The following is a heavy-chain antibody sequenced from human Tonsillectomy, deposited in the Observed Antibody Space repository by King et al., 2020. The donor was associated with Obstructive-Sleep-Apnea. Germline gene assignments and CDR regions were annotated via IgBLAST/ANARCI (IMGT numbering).Heavy chain of an antibody. D-gene: IGHD6-13*01. CDR2: ISSSSSYI. V-gene: IGHV3-21*01. CDR1: GFTFSSYS. Sequence: QLVQSGGGLVKPGGSLRLSCAASGFTFSSYSMNWVRQAPGKGLEWVSSISSSSSYIYYADSVKGRFTISRDNATNSLYLQMNSLRAEDTAVYYCARSSSSWPEYFQHWGQGTLVTVSS. CDR3: ARSSSSWPEYFQH. J-gene: IGHJ1*01.